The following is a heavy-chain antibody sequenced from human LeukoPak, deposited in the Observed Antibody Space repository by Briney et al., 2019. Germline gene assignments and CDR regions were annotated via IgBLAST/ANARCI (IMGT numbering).Heavy chain of an antibody. D-gene: IGHD1-26*01. Sequence: KPSETLSLTCTVSVASTSAYYWSWIRQPPGKGLEWIGYSYSGGNANYNPSLKTRVTISIDSSENQFSLRLTSVTAADTAVYFCAHSKRGGGYYINAFAVWGQGTLVTISS. J-gene: IGHJ3*01. CDR3: AHSKRGGGYYINAFAV. CDR1: VASTSAYY. CDR2: SYSGGNA. V-gene: IGHV4-59*01.